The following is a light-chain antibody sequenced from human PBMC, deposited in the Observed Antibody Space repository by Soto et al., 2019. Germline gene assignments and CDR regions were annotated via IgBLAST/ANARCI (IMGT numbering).Light chain of an antibody. V-gene: IGKV1-39*01. CDR1: QSISRY. J-gene: IGKJ4*01. CDR2: AAS. Sequence: DIQMTQSPSSLSASVGDRVTITCRASQSISRYLNWYQQKPGKAPKLLIYAASSLQTGVPSRFSGSGSGTDFTLTISSLQPEYFATYYFQQSYGTLTCGGVTKVEIK. CDR3: QQSYGTLT.